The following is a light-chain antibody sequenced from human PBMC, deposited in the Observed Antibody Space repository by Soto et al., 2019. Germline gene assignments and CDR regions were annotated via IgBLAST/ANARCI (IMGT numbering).Light chain of an antibody. CDR1: SIDVGAYNY. CDR3: SSYTARGTRV. CDR2: EVG. J-gene: IGLJ1*01. V-gene: IGLV2-14*01. Sequence: QSALTQFASVSGSPGQSITISCTGTSIDVGAYNYVSWYQQHPDKAPKLLIYEVGNRPLGVSFRFSGSKSGNTASLTISGLQAEDEADYYCSSYTARGTRVFGTGTKVTVL.